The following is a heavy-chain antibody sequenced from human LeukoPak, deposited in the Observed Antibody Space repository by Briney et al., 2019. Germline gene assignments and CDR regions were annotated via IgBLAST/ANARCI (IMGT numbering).Heavy chain of an antibody. D-gene: IGHD6-19*01. V-gene: IGHV1-18*01. Sequence: ASVKVSCKASGYTFTSYGITWVRQAPGQGLEWMGWISAYNGNTNYAQKFQGRVTTTTDTSTSTAYMELRSLRSDDTAVYYCAREDDVKHHSSGWLPHPNYHYGMDVWGPGTTVTVSS. CDR1: GYTFTSYG. CDR3: AREDDVKHHSSGWLPHPNYHYGMDV. J-gene: IGHJ6*02. CDR2: ISAYNGNT.